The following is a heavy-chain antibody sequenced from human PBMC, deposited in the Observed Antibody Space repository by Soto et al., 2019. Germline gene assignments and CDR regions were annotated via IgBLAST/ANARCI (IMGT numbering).Heavy chain of an antibody. CDR3: AREVIRGVQFDD. J-gene: IGHJ4*02. CDR2: INADSGIT. V-gene: IGHV1-3*01. Sequence: ASVKVSCKTSGYTFTTYVIHWVRQAPGQRLEWMAWINADSGITKSSQEFRDRVTFTRDTSANTVYMEMSSLRSEDTAMYYCAREVIRGVQFDDWGQGTLVTVSS. D-gene: IGHD3-10*01. CDR1: GYTFTTYV.